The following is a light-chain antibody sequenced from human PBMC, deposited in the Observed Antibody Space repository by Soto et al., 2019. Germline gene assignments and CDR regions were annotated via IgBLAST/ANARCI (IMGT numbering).Light chain of an antibody. CDR1: QGISSW. V-gene: IGKV1-12*01. CDR3: QQCHSFPRT. J-gene: IGKJ1*01. CDR2: AAS. Sequence: DIQMTQSPAPVSAFVGARVTITCRASQGISSWLAWYQQKPGQAPKLLIYAASSLQSGVPSRFGGSGSGTDFTLTISSLQPEDFATYYCQQCHSFPRTFGQGTKVEIK.